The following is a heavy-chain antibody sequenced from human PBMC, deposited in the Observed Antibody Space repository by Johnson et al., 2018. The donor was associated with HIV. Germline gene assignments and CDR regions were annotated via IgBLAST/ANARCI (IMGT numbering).Heavy chain of an antibody. J-gene: IGHJ3*01. CDR2: ISNDGSIK. CDR1: GFTLNNYA. CDR3: ARAPGVRGVYAFDV. V-gene: IGHV3-30-3*01. D-gene: IGHD3-10*01. Sequence: QVQLVESGGGVVQTGRSLRLSCAVSGFTLNNYAMHWVRQAPGKGLEWVACISNDGSIKFSADSVKGRFTISRDNAKNSVYHQMNSLEAEDTAVYYCARAPGVRGVYAFDVWGQGTMVTVSS.